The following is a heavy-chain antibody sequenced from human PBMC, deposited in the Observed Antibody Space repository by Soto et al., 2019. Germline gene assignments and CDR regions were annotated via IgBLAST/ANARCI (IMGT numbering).Heavy chain of an antibody. D-gene: IGHD6-6*01. Sequence: QVQLQQWGAGLLKPSGTLSLTCAVYGGSFNSFYWSWIRQAPGKGLEWIGEINHSGRTNYNPSLKSRVTIFVDPSKNQFSLNLTSVTAADTAVYYCAREYSSSYYFDYWGQGTLVTVSS. V-gene: IGHV4-34*02. J-gene: IGHJ4*02. CDR1: GGSFNSFY. CDR2: INHSGRT. CDR3: AREYSSSYYFDY.